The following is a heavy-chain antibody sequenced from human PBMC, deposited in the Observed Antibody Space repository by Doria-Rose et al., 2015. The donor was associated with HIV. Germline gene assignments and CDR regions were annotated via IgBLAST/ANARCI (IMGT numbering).Heavy chain of an antibody. CDR2: IFSDDER. CDR3: ARIKSSRWYHKYYFDF. V-gene: IGHV2-26*01. Sequence: QVTLKESGPVLVKPTETLTLTCTVSGVSLSSPGMGASWIRQPPGKALEWLANIFSDDERSYKTSLKSRLTISRGTSKSQVVLTMTDMDPVDTATYYCARIKSSRWYHKYYFDFWGQGTLAIVSA. CDR1: GVSLSSPGMG. D-gene: IGHD6-13*01. J-gene: IGHJ4*02.